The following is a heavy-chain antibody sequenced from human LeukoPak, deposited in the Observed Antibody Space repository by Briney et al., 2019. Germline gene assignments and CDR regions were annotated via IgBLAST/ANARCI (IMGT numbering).Heavy chain of an antibody. D-gene: IGHD3-9*01. J-gene: IGHJ3*02. Sequence: GGSLRLSCAASGFTFNSYGVHWVRQAPGKGLEWVAFIRSDGSSKYYVDSVKGRFTISRDNSKNTLYLQMNSLRAEDTAVYYCAKKPYIYLPPPPTFHIWGQGTMVTVSS. CDR2: IRSDGSSK. CDR1: GFTFNSYG. V-gene: IGHV3-30*02. CDR3: AKKPYIYLPPPPTFHI.